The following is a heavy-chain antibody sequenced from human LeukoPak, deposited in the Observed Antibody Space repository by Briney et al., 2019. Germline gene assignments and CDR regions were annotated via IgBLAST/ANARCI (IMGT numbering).Heavy chain of an antibody. V-gene: IGHV4-59*01. CDR1: GGSISSYY. CDR2: IYYSGST. J-gene: IGHJ6*04. CDR3: ARGGYCSSTSCYMDV. Sequence: PSETLSLTCTVSGGSISSYYWSWIWQPPGKGLEWIGYIYYSGSTNYNPSLKSRVTISVDTSKNQFSLKLSSVTAADTAVYYCARGGYCSSTSCYMDVWGKGTTVTVSS. D-gene: IGHD2-2*01.